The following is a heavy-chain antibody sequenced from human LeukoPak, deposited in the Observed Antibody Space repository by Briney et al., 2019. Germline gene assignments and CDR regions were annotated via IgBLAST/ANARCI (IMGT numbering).Heavy chain of an antibody. Sequence: GGSLRLSCAASGFTFSSYSMNWVRQAPGKGLEWVSYISSSSSTIYYADSVKGRFTISRDNAKNSLYLQMNSLRAEDTAVYYCARYCTNGVCGGFDYWGQGTLVTVSS. V-gene: IGHV3-48*01. CDR2: ISSSSSTI. CDR3: ARYCTNGVCGGFDY. J-gene: IGHJ4*02. D-gene: IGHD2-8*01. CDR1: GFTFSSYS.